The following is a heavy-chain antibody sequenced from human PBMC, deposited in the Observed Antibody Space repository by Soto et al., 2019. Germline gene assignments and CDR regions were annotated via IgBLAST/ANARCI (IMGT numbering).Heavy chain of an antibody. V-gene: IGHV3-64*01. CDR3: ARDTKSGSYSLAY. CDR1: GFTFSSYA. J-gene: IGHJ4*02. CDR2: ISSNGGST. Sequence: EVQLVESGGGLVQPGGSLRLSCAASGFTFSSYAMHWVRQAPGKGLEYVSAISSNGGSTYYANSVKGRFTISRDNSKNTLYLQMGSLRAEDMAVYYCARDTKSGSYSLAYWGQGTLVTVSS. D-gene: IGHD1-26*01.